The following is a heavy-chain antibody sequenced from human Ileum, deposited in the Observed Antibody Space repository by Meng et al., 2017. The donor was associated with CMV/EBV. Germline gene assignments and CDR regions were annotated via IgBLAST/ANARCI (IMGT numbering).Heavy chain of an antibody. D-gene: IGHD3-10*01. CDR3: ARAAARGVPVDL. V-gene: IGHV4-4*07. Sequence: QLRLREPGPRLLRPSETLSLTCPVTGGSLTSYYWTWIRQPAGKGLEWIGRIHPTGTTDDNPSLRSRVSMSLDKSKNQFSLKLTSVTAADTAVYYCARAAARGVPVDLWGQGTLVTVSS. J-gene: IGHJ5*02. CDR1: GGSLTSYY. CDR2: IHPTGTT.